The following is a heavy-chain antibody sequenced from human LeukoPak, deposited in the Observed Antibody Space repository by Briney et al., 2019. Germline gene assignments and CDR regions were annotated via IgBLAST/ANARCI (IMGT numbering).Heavy chain of an antibody. Sequence: SQTLSLTCAVSGGCISSGGYSWSWIRQPPGKGLEWIGYIYHSGSTYYNPSLKSRVTISVDRSKNQFSLKLSSVTAADTAVYYCAREVPLVRGWYFDLWGRGTLVTVSS. J-gene: IGHJ2*01. CDR1: GGCISSGGYS. D-gene: IGHD6-6*01. CDR3: AREVPLVRGWYFDL. V-gene: IGHV4-30-2*01. CDR2: IYHSGST.